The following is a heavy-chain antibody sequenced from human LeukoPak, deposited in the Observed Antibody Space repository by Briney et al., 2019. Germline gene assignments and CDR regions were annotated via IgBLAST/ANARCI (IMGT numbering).Heavy chain of an antibody. CDR2: INPNSGGT. J-gene: IGHJ4*02. V-gene: IGHV1-2*02. Sequence: ASVKVSCKASGYTFTGYYMHWVRQAPGQGLEWMGWINPNSGGTNYAQKFQGRVTMTRDTSIGTAYKELSRLRSDDTAVYYCARDLSRGYDFFDYWGQGTLATVSS. D-gene: IGHD5-12*01. CDR3: ARDLSRGYDFFDY. CDR1: GYTFTGYY.